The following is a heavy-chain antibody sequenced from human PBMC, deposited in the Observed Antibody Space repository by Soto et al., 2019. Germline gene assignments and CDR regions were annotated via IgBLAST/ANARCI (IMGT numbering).Heavy chain of an antibody. CDR3: TTDPGDYEDF. CDR2: IKNKADGGTT. D-gene: IGHD4-17*01. Sequence: EVQLVESGGDLVKPGGCLRLSCAASGITFTNAWMSWVRLAPGKGLEWVGRIKNKADGGTTDYAAPVRGRFTISRDDSKNTLFLQMNSLETEDTAVYYCTTDPGDYEDFWGRGTLVTVSS. V-gene: IGHV3-15*01. CDR1: GITFTNAW. J-gene: IGHJ4*02.